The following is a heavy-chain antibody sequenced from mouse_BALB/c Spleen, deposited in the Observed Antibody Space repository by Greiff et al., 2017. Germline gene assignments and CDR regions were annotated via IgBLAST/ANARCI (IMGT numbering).Heavy chain of an antibody. Sequence: VQLQQSGPELVKPGASVKMSCKASGYTFTSYVMHWVKQKPGQGLEWIGYINPYNDGTKYNEKFKGKATLTSDKSSSTAYMELSSLTSEDSAVYYGARSYGNFPPYYFDDWGQGTTLTVSS. CDR1: GYTFTSYV. D-gene: IGHD2-1*01. CDR3: ARSYGNFPPYYFDD. CDR2: INPYNDGT. J-gene: IGHJ2*01. V-gene: IGHV1-14*01.